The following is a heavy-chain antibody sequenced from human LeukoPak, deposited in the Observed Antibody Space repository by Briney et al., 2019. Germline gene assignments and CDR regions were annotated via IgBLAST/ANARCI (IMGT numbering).Heavy chain of an antibody. J-gene: IGHJ6*02. CDR1: GFTFSSYA. Sequence: GGSLRLSCEASGFTFSSYAMSWVRQAPGKGLEWVSAISGSGGSTYYADSVKGRFTISRDNSKNTLYLQMNSLRAEDTAVYYCVTLGYCSGGSCYRTEYYYGMDVWGQGTTVTVSS. D-gene: IGHD2-15*01. CDR3: VTLGYCSGGSCYRTEYYYGMDV. CDR2: ISGSGGST. V-gene: IGHV3-23*01.